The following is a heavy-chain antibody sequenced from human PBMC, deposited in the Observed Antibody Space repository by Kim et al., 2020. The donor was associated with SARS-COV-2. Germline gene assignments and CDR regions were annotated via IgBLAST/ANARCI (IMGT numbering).Heavy chain of an antibody. CDR1: GFTFSSYG. Sequence: GGSLRLSCAASGFTFSSYGMHWVRQAPGKGLEWVAVISYDGSNKYYADSVKGRFTISRDNSKNTLYLQMNSLRAEDTAVYYCAKESTFMVATARLDYCG. D-gene: IGHD5-12*01. CDR3: AKESTFMVATARLDY. V-gene: IGHV3-30*18. J-gene: IGHJ4*01. CDR2: ISYDGSNK.